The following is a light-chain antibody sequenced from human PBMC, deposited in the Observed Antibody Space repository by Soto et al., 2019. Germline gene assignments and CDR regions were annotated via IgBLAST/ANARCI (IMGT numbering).Light chain of an antibody. V-gene: IGKV1-5*03. J-gene: IGKJ1*01. CDR2: RAY. CDR3: QQYSSDST. Sequence: DIQMTQSPSTLSASVGDRVTITCRASQNINNWLAWYQQKPGKAPKLLIYRAYSLENGVPSRFSGRGSGTDFIFTITSLQPDDFATYYCQQYSSDSTFGQGTKVEI. CDR1: QNINNW.